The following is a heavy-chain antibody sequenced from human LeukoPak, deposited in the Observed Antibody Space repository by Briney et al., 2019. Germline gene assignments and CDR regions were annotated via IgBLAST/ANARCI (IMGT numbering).Heavy chain of an antibody. V-gene: IGHV4-39*07. Sequence: SETLSLTCAVSGASISGSGYYLGWIRQPPGKGLEWIGEINHSGSTNYNPSLKSRVTISVDTSKNQFSLKLSSVTAADTAVYYCARRLAAAAGTGWFDPWGQGTLVTVSS. CDR3: ARRLAAAAGTGWFDP. J-gene: IGHJ5*02. CDR1: GASISGSGYY. CDR2: INHSGST. D-gene: IGHD6-13*01.